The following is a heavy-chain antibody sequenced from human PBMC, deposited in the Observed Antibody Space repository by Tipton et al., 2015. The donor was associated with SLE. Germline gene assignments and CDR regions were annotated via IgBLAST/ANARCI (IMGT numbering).Heavy chain of an antibody. V-gene: IGHV4-39*07. Sequence: TLSLTCTVSGGSISSSSYYWGWIRQPPGKGLEWIGIIYYSGSTYYNPSLQSRVTISLDTSKNQFSLKLRSVTAADTAVYYCARVADGYNYAFDIWGQGTFVTVSS. CDR1: GGSISSSSYY. J-gene: IGHJ3*02. D-gene: IGHD5-24*01. CDR3: ARVADGYNYAFDI. CDR2: IYYSGST.